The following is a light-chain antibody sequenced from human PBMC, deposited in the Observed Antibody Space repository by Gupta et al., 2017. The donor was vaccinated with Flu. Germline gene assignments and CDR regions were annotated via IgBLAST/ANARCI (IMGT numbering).Light chain of an antibody. Sequence: DIEMTQSPSSLSASVGDRVTITCRASQSIRNYLNWYQQKPGEAPKLLIYATSNLQGGVPSRFSGSGSGRDFTLTINSRQPEDFATYYCQQTYNDPPDTFGQGTRLEI. J-gene: IGKJ2*01. CDR3: QQTYNDPPDT. V-gene: IGKV1-39*01. CDR1: QSIRNY. CDR2: ATS.